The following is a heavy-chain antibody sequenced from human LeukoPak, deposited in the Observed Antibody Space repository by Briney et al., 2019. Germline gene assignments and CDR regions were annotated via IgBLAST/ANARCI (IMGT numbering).Heavy chain of an antibody. D-gene: IGHD3-10*01. CDR3: AREKAVYGSGSYLF. Sequence: SETLSLTCTVSGGSISIGDYYWSWIRQPPGKGLEWIGYIYYSRSIYYNASLKSRITISVDTSKNQFSLKLSSVTAADTAVYYCAREKAVYGSGSYLFWGRGTLVTVSS. J-gene: IGHJ4*02. CDR2: IYYSRSI. V-gene: IGHV4-30-4*01. CDR1: GGSISIGDYY.